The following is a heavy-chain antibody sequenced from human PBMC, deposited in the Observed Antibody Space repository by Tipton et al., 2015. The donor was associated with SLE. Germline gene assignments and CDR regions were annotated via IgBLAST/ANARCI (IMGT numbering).Heavy chain of an antibody. CDR1: GGSISSYY. CDR2: IYYSGST. D-gene: IGHD1-26*01. V-gene: IGHV4-59*08. Sequence: TLSLTCTVSGGSISSYYWSWIRQPPGKGLEWIGNIYYSGSTNYNPSLKSRVTISVDTSKNRFSLKLSSVTAADTAVYYCARQYGRGAFDIWGQGTMVTVSS. CDR3: ARQYGRGAFDI. J-gene: IGHJ3*02.